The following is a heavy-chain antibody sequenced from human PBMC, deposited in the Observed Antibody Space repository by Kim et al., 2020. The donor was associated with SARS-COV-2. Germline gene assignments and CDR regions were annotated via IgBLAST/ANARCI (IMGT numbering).Heavy chain of an antibody. CDR3: ATEEDWNYKYGFDY. J-gene: IGHJ4*02. CDR1: GFTFSSYA. D-gene: IGHD1-7*01. V-gene: IGHV3-33*01. CDR2: IWYDGSNK. Sequence: GGSLRLSCAASGFTFSSYAMHWVRQAPGKGLEWVAVIWYDGSNKYYADSVKGRFTISRDNSKNTLYLQMNSLRAEDTAVYYCATEEDWNYKYGFDYWGQGTLVTVSS.